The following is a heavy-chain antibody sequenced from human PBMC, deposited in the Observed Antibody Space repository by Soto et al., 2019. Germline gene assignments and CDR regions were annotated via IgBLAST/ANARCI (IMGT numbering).Heavy chain of an antibody. CDR1: GGSFSGYY. J-gene: IGHJ5*02. D-gene: IGHD3-10*01. CDR2: INHSGST. Sequence: SETLSLTCAVYGGSFSGYYWSWIRQPPGKGLEWIGEINHSGSTNYNPSLKSRVTISVDTSKNQFSLKLSSVTAADTAVYYCARGPITMVRGMSDPWGQGTLVTVSS. V-gene: IGHV4-34*01. CDR3: ARGPITMVRGMSDP.